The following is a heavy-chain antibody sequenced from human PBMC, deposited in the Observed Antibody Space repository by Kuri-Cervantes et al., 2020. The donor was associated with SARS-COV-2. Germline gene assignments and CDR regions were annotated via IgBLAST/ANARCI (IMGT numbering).Heavy chain of an antibody. V-gene: IGHV3-48*03. J-gene: IGHJ4*02. CDR2: ISSSGSTI. Sequence: GESLKISCVASGFNFSSYEMNWVRQAPGRGLEWVSYISSSGSTIYYADSVKGRFTISRDNAKNSLYLQMSSLRVEDTAVYYCAREGYYDSSGYFDYWGQGTLVTVSS. CDR1: GFNFSSYE. D-gene: IGHD3-22*01. CDR3: AREGYYDSSGYFDY.